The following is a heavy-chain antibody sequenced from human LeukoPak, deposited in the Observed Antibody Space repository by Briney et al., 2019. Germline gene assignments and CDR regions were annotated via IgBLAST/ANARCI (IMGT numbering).Heavy chain of an antibody. CDR1: GFTFSDYY. Sequence: GGSLRLSCAASGFTFSDYYMSWVRQAPGKGLEWVSYISSSGTTMYCADSMKGRFTISRDNAKNSLYLQMNSLRAEDTAVYYCARAAYSSSWYSVGYWGQGTLVTVSS. CDR3: ARAAYSSSWYSVGY. CDR2: ISSSGTTM. V-gene: IGHV3-11*01. D-gene: IGHD6-13*01. J-gene: IGHJ4*02.